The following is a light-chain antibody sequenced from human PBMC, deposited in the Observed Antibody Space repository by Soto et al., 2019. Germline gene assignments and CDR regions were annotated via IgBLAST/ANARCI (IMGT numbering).Light chain of an antibody. J-gene: IGKJ3*01. Sequence: EIVLTQSPGTLSLSPGERATLSCRTSQSLSSNYLAWYQQRPGQSPRLLVYGASRRATDIPDRFSGSGFGTDFALTISRLEPEDSAVYYCHQYDNAPFTFGPGTRVGIK. CDR2: GAS. CDR1: QSLSSNY. CDR3: HQYDNAPFT. V-gene: IGKV3-20*01.